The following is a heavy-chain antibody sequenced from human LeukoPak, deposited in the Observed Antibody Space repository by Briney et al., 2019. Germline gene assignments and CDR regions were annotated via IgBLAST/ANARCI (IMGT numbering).Heavy chain of an antibody. CDR3: ARDDYYGSGSYGY. V-gene: IGHV1-18*01. CDR1: GYTFTSYG. D-gene: IGHD3-10*01. Sequence: ASVKVSCKASGYTFTSYGISGVRQAPGQGLEWMGWISAYNGNTNYAQKLQGRVTMNKDTSTSTAYMELRSLRPDDTAVYYCARDDYYGSGSYGYWGQGTLVTVSS. CDR2: ISAYNGNT. J-gene: IGHJ4*02.